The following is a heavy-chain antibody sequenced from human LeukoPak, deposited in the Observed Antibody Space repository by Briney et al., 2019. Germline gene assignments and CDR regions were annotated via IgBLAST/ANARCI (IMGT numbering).Heavy chain of an antibody. Sequence: ASVKVSCKASGHTFSGDYLHWVRQAPGQGLEWMGWINPNSGGTNYAQKFQGRVTMSRDTSISTAYMELSRLRSDDTAVYYCAREVTAVAVNWFDPWGQGTLVTVSS. CDR1: GHTFSGDY. V-gene: IGHV1-2*02. CDR3: AREVTAVAVNWFDP. CDR2: INPNSGGT. D-gene: IGHD6-19*01. J-gene: IGHJ5*02.